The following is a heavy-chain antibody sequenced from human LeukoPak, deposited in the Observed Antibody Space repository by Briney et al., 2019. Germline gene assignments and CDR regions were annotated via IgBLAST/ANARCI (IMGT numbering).Heavy chain of an antibody. Sequence: SKTLSLICTVSGGPIRNSYWSWVRHSAGTGMQWIGRIHGTLGSTNHNPSLKSRVVMSLDTSSNQFSLRLSAMSAADTATYYCARIFDRDIWGQETLVTVSP. CDR3: ARIFDRDI. CDR2: IHGTLGST. V-gene: IGHV4-4*07. CDR1: GGPIRNSY. D-gene: IGHD3-3*01. J-gene: IGHJ3*02.